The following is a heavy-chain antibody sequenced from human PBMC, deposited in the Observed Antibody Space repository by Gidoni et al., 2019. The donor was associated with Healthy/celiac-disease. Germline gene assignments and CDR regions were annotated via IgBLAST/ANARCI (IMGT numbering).Heavy chain of an antibody. D-gene: IGHD3-3*01. J-gene: IGHJ4*02. CDR3: ARVRYDFWSGKSPYYFDY. CDR2: IIPIFGTA. V-gene: IGHV1-69*01. Sequence: QVQLVQSGAEVKKPGSSVKVSCKASGGTFSSYAISWVRQAPGQGLEWMGGIIPIFGTANYAQKFQGRVTITADESTSTAYMELSSLRSEDTAVYYCARVRYDFWSGKSPYYFDYWGQGTLVTVSS. CDR1: GGTFSSYA.